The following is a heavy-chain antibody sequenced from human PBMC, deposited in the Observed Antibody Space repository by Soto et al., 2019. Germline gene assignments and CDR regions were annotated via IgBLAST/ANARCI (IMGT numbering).Heavy chain of an antibody. CDR1: GFTFSSYW. CDR2: INSDGSST. J-gene: IGHJ4*02. D-gene: IGHD2-15*01. V-gene: IGHV3-74*01. CDR3: ARGGCSGGSCCPGPIGY. Sequence: PGGSLRLSCAASGFTFSSYWMHWIRQAPGKGLVWVSRINSDGSSTSYADSVKGRFTISRDNAKNTLYLQMNSLRAEDTAVYYCARGGCSGGSCCPGPIGYWGQGTLVTVSS.